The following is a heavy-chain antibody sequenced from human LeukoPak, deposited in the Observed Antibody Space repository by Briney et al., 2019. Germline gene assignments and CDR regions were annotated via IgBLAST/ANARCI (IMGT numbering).Heavy chain of an antibody. CDR3: ASRGRDGYNSAYYYYMDV. CDR1: GGSISSGSYY. J-gene: IGHJ6*03. D-gene: IGHD5-24*01. CDR2: IYTSGST. V-gene: IGHV4-61*02. Sequence: SSETLSLTCTVSGGSISSGSYYWSWIRQPAGKGLEWIGRIYTSGSTNYNPSLKSRVTISVGTSKNQFSLKLSSVTAADTAVYYCASRGRDGYNSAYYYYMDVWGKGTTVTVSS.